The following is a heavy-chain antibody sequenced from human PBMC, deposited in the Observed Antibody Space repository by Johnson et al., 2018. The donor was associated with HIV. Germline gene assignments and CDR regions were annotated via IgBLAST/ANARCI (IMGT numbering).Heavy chain of an antibody. J-gene: IGHJ3*02. CDR3: ARSKDCSVGTCPDGLDI. CDR1: GFRFSDHY. Sequence: QVQLVESGGGVVQPGRYLRLSCVASGFRFSDHYMSWIRQAPGKGLEWVSYISSSGTTIYSADSVKGRFTTSRDNTNNSLYLQMNSLKAEDTAVYYCARSKDCSVGTCPDGLDIWGQGAMVSVSA. CDR2: ISSSGTTI. D-gene: IGHD2-15*01. V-gene: IGHV3-11*04.